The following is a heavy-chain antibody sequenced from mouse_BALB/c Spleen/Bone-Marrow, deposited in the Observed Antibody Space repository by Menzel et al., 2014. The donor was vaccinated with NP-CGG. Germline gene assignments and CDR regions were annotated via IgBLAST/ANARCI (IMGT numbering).Heavy chain of an antibody. Sequence: LQESGAELVKPGASVKLSCKTSGYTFTSYWIQWVKQRPGQGLGWIGEIFPGTGTTYYNEKFKDKATLTIDTSSCTAYMQLSSLTSEDSAVYFCARKGISTVIATAYYFDYWGQGSTLTVSS. J-gene: IGHJ2*01. D-gene: IGHD2-4*01. CDR1: GYTFTSYW. V-gene: IGHV1S132*01. CDR3: ARKGISTVIATAYYFDY. CDR2: IFPGTGTT.